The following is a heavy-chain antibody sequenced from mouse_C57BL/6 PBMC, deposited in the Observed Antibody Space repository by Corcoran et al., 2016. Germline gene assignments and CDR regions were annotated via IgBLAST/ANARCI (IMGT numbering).Heavy chain of an antibody. Sequence: DVQLQESGPGLVKPSQSLSLTCSVTGYSITSGYYWNWIRQFPGNKLEWMGYISYDGSNNYNPSLKNRISITRDTSKNQFFLKLNSVTTEDTATYYCARGGRYFDVWGTGTTVTVSS. CDR2: ISYDGSN. V-gene: IGHV3-6*01. D-gene: IGHD3-3*01. CDR3: ARGGRYFDV. CDR1: GYSITSGYY. J-gene: IGHJ1*03.